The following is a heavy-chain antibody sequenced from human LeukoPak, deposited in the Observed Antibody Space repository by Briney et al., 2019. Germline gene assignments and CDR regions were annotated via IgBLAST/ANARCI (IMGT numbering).Heavy chain of an antibody. Sequence: SETLSLTCTVSGYSIRSGHYWGWVRQPPGKRLEWIGSIYYSGSTYYNPSLESRVTISVDRSKNHFSLNLRSVTAADSAVYFCVRESGPTADDAFDIWGQGTMVTVSS. D-gene: IGHD2-21*02. V-gene: IGHV4-38-2*02. CDR2: IYYSGST. J-gene: IGHJ3*02. CDR1: GYSIRSGHY. CDR3: VRESGPTADDAFDI.